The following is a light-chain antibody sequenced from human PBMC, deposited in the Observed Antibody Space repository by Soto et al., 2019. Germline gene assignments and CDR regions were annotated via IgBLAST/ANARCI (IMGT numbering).Light chain of an antibody. Sequence: DIQMTQSPSSLSASVGDRVTITCRASQDISGYLAWYQQKPGKVPKLLIYSASTLQTGVPSRFSGSGSGTDFTLTISSLQPEDVATYYCQKFNTAPPTFGQGTRVEIK. V-gene: IGKV1-27*01. J-gene: IGKJ5*01. CDR1: QDISGY. CDR3: QKFNTAPPT. CDR2: SAS.